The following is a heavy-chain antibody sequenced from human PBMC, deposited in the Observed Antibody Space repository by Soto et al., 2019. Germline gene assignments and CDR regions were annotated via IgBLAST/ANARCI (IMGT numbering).Heavy chain of an antibody. CDR3: ARWIVVPGSQHKYYGMDV. D-gene: IGHD6-19*01. CDR1: GGSLSGYY. V-gene: IGHV4-34*01. Sequence: QVQLQQWGAGLLKPAETLSLTCAVYGGSLSGYYWSWIRQPPGKGLEWIGEINHSGSTNYNPSLKSRVTISVDTSKDQLSLKLSSVTAADTAVYYCARWIVVPGSQHKYYGMDVWGQGTTVTVSS. J-gene: IGHJ6*02. CDR2: INHSGST.